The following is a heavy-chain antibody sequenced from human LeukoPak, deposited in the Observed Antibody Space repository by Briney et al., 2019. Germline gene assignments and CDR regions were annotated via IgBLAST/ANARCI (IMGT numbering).Heavy chain of an antibody. CDR3: ARGKGFYYYMEI. V-gene: IGHV4-61*02. CDR1: GGSISSGSYY. J-gene: IGHJ6*03. CDR2: IYTSGST. Sequence: SQTLSLTCTVSGGSISSGSYYWSWIRQPAGKGLEWTGRIYTSGSTNHNPSLKSRVTISVDTSKNQFSLKVNSVTAADTAVYYCARGKGFYYYMEIWGKGTTVTVSS.